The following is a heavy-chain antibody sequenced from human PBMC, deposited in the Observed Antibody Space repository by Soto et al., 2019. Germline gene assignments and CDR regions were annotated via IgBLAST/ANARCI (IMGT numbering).Heavy chain of an antibody. J-gene: IGHJ4*02. CDR3: TSSNLYY. V-gene: IGHV3-73*01. CDR1: WFAFNGSV. Sequence: RGSLGLSCAYSWFAFNGSVIHWVRQASGKGLEWVGRIRTKPNSYETAYVASVKGRFTISRDDSKNTAYLQMNSLKTDDTAVYYCTSSNLYYWGQGTLVTVSS. CDR2: IRTKPNSYET.